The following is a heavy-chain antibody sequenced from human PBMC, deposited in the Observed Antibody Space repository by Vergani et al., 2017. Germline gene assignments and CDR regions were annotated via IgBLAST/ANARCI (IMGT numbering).Heavy chain of an antibody. CDR1: GDSVSSNSAA. CDR2: TYYRSKWYN. J-gene: IGHJ6*03. V-gene: IGHV6-1*01. D-gene: IGHD3-22*01. CDR3: ARGGYYYDSSGYYRDYYYYMDV. Sequence: QVQLQQSGPGLVTPSQTLSLTCAISGDSVSSNSAAWNWIRQSPSRGLEWLGRTYYRSKWYNDYAVSVKSRITINPDTSKNQFSLQLNSVTPEDTAVYYCARGGYYYDSSGYYRDYYYYMDVWGKGTTVTVSS.